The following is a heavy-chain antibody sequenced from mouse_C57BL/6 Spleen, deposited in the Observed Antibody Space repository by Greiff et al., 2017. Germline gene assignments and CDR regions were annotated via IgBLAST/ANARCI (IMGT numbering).Heavy chain of an antibody. CDR3: ARLGGYGVYFDY. J-gene: IGHJ2*01. D-gene: IGHD2-10*02. Sequence: QFQLQQPGAELVKPGASVKLSCKASGYTFTSYWMHWVKQRPGRGLEWIGRIDPNSGGTKCNEKFKSKVTLTVYKPSSTAYMHLSSLTSEDSAVYYCARLGGYGVYFDYWGQGTTLTVAS. CDR1: GYTFTSYW. V-gene: IGHV1-72*01. CDR2: IDPNSGGT.